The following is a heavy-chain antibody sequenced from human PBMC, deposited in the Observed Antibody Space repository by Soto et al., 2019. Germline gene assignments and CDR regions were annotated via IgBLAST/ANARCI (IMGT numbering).Heavy chain of an antibody. CDR1: GFKFTTHW. D-gene: IGHD6-6*01. Sequence: EVQLVQSGAEVKEPGESLKISCQGSGFKFTTHWIGWVRQMPDKGLEWMGMIYPSDSDTRYSPSFEGQVTISADKSINTADLQWNSLKASDSAIYFCVRRKAVRPPDYWGQGTLVTVSS. J-gene: IGHJ4*02. CDR2: IYPSDSDT. CDR3: VRRKAVRPPDY. V-gene: IGHV5-51*01.